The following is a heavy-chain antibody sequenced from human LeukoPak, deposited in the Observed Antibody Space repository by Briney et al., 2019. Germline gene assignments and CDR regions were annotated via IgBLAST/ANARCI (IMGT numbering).Heavy chain of an antibody. Sequence: GGSLRLSCAASGFTFSSYSTNWVRQAPGKGLEWVSSISSSSSYIYYADSVKGRFTISRDNAKNSLYLQMNSLRAEDTAVYYCASYDSSGYYLGSYYMDVWGKGTTVTVSS. J-gene: IGHJ6*03. D-gene: IGHD3-22*01. CDR1: GFTFSSYS. CDR3: ASYDSSGYYLGSYYMDV. V-gene: IGHV3-21*01. CDR2: ISSSSSYI.